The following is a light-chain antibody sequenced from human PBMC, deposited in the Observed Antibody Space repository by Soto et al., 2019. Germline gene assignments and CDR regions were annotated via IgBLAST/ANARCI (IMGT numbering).Light chain of an antibody. CDR3: CSYAGSSTFYV. V-gene: IGLV2-23*03. J-gene: IGLJ1*01. CDR1: SSDVGSYNL. CDR2: EGS. Sequence: QSVLTQPASVSGSPGQSITISCTGTSSDVGSYNLVSWYQQHPGKAPKLMIYEGSKRPSGVSNRFSGSKSGNTASLTISGLQAEDEADYYCCSYAGSSTFYVFGTGTKAHRP.